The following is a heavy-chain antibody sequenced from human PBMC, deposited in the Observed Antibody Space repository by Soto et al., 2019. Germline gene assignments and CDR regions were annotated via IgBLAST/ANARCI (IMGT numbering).Heavy chain of an antibody. CDR3: AKVPTGEMATVFQAFDI. V-gene: IGHV3-23*01. CDR2: ISGSGVST. D-gene: IGHD4-4*01. Sequence: PGGPLRLSCAASGFTFSSYAMSWVRQAPGKGLEWVSAISGSGVSTYYEDSVKGRFAVSRDNSKSKLYLQMNSLRDEDTAVYYCAKVPTGEMATVFQAFDIWGQGTMVTVSS. J-gene: IGHJ3*02. CDR1: GFTFSSYA.